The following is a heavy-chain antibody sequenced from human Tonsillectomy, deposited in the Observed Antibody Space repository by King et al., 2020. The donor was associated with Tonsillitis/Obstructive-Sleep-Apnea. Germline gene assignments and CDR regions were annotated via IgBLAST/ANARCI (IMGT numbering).Heavy chain of an antibody. Sequence: VQLVQSGAEVKKPGASVKVSCKAAGYTVTGYDMHWEREAPGQGLEWMGWINPNSGGTNYAQKFQGRVTMTRDTSISTAYMELSRLRSDDTAVYYCARDHPFVNGNWFDPWGQGTLVTVSS. CDR3: ARDHPFVNGNWFDP. V-gene: IGHV1-2*02. J-gene: IGHJ5*02. CDR2: INPNSGGT. CDR1: GYTVTGYD. D-gene: IGHD2/OR15-2a*01.